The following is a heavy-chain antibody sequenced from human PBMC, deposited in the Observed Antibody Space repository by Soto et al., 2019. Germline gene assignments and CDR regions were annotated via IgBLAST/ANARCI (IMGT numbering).Heavy chain of an antibody. CDR2: ISWNSGSI. V-gene: IGHV3-9*01. CDR3: AKDLGSSPYGMDV. CDR1: GFTFDDYA. Sequence: GGSLRLSCAASGFTFDDYAMHWVRQAPGKGLEWVSGISWNSGSIGYADSVKGRFTISRDNAKNSLYLQMNSLRAEGTALYYCAKDLGSSPYGMDVWGQGTTVTVSS. J-gene: IGHJ6*02. D-gene: IGHD6-6*01.